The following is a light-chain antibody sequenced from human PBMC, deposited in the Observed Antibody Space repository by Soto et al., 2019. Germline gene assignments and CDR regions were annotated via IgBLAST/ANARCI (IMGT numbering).Light chain of an antibody. CDR2: GAS. V-gene: IGKV3-11*01. CDR1: QSVSSY. CDR3: QQSYSIPRT. J-gene: IGKJ1*01. Sequence: EIVLTQSPATLSLSPGERATLSCRASQSVSSYLAWYQQKPGQAPRLLIYGASTRATGIPARFSGSGSGTEFTLTISSLQPEDFATYYCQQSYSIPRTFGQGTKVDIK.